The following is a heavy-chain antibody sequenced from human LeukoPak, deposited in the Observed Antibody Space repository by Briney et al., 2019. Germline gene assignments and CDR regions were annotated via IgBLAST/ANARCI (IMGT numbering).Heavy chain of an antibody. Sequence: SQTLSLTCTVSGGSISSGDYYWSWIRQPPGKGLEWIGYIYYSGSTYYNPSLKSRVTISVDTSKNQFSLKLSSVTAADTAVYYCARDRGENSGWPQIDYWGQGTLVTVSS. CDR1: GGSISSGDYY. J-gene: IGHJ4*02. D-gene: IGHD6-19*01. CDR3: ARDRGENSGWPQIDY. V-gene: IGHV4-30-4*01. CDR2: IYYSGST.